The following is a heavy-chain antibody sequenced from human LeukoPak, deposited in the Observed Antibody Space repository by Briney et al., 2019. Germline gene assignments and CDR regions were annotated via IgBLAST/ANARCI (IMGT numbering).Heavy chain of an antibody. Sequence: GGSLRLSWAASGFPFSDSYMSWIRQAPGKGLEWVSYISTRSSYTNYADSVKGRFTISRDNAKNSLYLQMNSLRAEDTAVYYCARSVYYFDYWGQGTLVTVSS. CDR3: ARSVYYFDY. J-gene: IGHJ4*02. CDR1: GFPFSDSY. CDR2: ISTRSSYT. V-gene: IGHV3-11*06.